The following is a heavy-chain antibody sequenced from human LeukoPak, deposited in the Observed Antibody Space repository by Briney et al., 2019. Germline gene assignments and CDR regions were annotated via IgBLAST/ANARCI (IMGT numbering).Heavy chain of an antibody. J-gene: IGHJ4*02. CDR3: ARPGSSGLCDY. V-gene: IGHV5-51*01. Sequence: RGESLKSSCKGSGYSFTTYWIGWVRQMPGKGLEWMGIIYPGDSDTRYSPSFQGQVTISADKSISTAYLQWSSLKASDTAMYCARPGSSGLCDYWGQGTLVTVSS. CDR1: GYSFTTYW. CDR2: IYPGDSDT. D-gene: IGHD3-22*01.